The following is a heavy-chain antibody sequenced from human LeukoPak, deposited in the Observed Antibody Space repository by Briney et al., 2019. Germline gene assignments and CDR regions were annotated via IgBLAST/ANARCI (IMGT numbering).Heavy chain of an antibody. CDR1: GFTFSHYW. Sequence: GGSLRLSCAPSGFTFSHYWMSWVRQAPGKGLEWVANIKEDGSEKYYVDSVKGRFTISRDNSRNTLYLQMNSLRAEDTAVYYCARSGLSRFGFWGQGTLVTVSS. CDR2: IKEDGSEK. CDR3: ARSGLSRFGF. V-gene: IGHV3-7*03. D-gene: IGHD2/OR15-2a*01. J-gene: IGHJ4*02.